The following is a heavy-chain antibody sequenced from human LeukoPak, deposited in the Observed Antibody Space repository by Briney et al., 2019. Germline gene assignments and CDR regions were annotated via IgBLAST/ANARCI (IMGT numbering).Heavy chain of an antibody. CDR1: GGSFSGYY. Sequence: PSETLSLTCAVYGGSFSGYYWSWIRQPPGKGLEWIGEINHSGSTNYNPSLKSRVTISVDTSKNQFSLKLSSVTAADTAVYYCARGADYGDYGVYFDYWGQGTLVTVSS. D-gene: IGHD4-17*01. CDR2: INHSGST. CDR3: ARGADYGDYGVYFDY. J-gene: IGHJ4*02. V-gene: IGHV4-34*01.